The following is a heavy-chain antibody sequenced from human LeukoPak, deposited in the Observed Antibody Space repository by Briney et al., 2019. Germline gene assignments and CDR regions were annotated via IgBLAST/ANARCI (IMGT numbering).Heavy chain of an antibody. V-gene: IGHV4-59*01. CDR1: HGSINKYY. Sequence: SETLSLTCTVSHGSINKYYWSWIRQPPGKGLEWIGNIYYSGSPTNYNPSLKSRVTISVDMSQRQLFLKLTSVTAADTAVYYCARHVTATGGLDYWGQGTLVTVSS. CDR2: IYYSGSPT. J-gene: IGHJ4*02. CDR3: ARHVTATGGLDY. D-gene: IGHD5-18*01.